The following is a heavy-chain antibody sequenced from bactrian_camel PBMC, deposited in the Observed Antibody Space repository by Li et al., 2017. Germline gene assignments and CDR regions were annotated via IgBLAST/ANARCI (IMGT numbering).Heavy chain of an antibody. CDR2: IAGDDPP. Sequence: HVQLVESGGESVQAGESLRLFCQASAHTYCMGWFRQAPGKERERVAYIAGDDPPFYADSVKGRFTISRDNAKNTLYLQLDSLSTEDTATYYCAKGRPRLGLVAADLDRGQGTQVTVS. CDR1: AHTYC. CDR3: AKGRPRLGLVAADLD. J-gene: IGHJ4*01. D-gene: IGHD7*01. V-gene: IGHV3S57*01.